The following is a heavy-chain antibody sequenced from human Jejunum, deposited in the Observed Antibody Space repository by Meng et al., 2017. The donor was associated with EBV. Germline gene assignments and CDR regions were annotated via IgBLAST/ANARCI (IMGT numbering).Heavy chain of an antibody. D-gene: IGHD5-12*01. CDR1: GYTLIDYH. V-gene: IGHV1-46*01. CDR3: VGEIVAPYSFDQ. Sequence: QVELVRAGAEVKKPGASGELACKTSGYTLIDYHVHWVRQAPGQGLEWMGILNPNNGATSSAQRIRGRVTMTRDTSTSTVYMELSSLRSEDTALYYCVGEIVAPYSFDQWGQGTLVTVSS. CDR2: LNPNNGAT. J-gene: IGHJ4*02.